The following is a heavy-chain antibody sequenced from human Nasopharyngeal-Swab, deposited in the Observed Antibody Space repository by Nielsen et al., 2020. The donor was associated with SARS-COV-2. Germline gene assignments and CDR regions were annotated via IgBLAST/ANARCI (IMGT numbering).Heavy chain of an antibody. V-gene: IGHV3-23*01. CDR2: LSSTGATI. D-gene: IGHD1-1*01. J-gene: IGHJ5*02. CDR3: AKDRTTLTTKSSES. Sequence: WIRQPPGRGLEWVSGLSSTGATIFYAESVRGRFTIARDNSNNTLSLHMNNVRADDTAVYYCAKDRTTLTTKSSESWGQGTLVTVSS.